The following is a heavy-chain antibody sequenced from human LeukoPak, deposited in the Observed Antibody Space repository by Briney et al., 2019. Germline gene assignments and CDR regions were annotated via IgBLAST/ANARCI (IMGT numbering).Heavy chain of an antibody. CDR1: GFTFSSYG. CDR2: ISWNSGSI. D-gene: IGHD3-10*01. J-gene: IGHJ6*03. Sequence: PGGSLRLSCAASGFTFSSYGMHWVRQAPGKGLEWVSGISWNSGSIGYADSVKGRFTISRDNAKNSLYLQMNSLRAEDTALYYCAKDSGESYYYGSGSSVSFYYYYYMDVWGKGTTVTISS. CDR3: AKDSGESYYYGSGSSVSFYYYYYMDV. V-gene: IGHV3-9*01.